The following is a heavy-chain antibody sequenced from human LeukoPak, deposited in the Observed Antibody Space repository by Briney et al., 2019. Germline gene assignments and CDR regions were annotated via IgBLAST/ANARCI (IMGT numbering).Heavy chain of an antibody. J-gene: IGHJ4*02. CDR3: AKEHIVVVPAAIPRFDY. CDR2: ISGSGGST. CDR1: GFTFSSYA. Sequence: PGGSLRLSCAASGFTFSSYAMSWVRQAPGKGLEWVSAISGSGGSTYYADSVKGRFTISRDNSKNTLYLQMNSLRAEDTAVYYCAKEHIVVVPAAIPRFDYWGQGTLVTVSS. D-gene: IGHD2-2*01. V-gene: IGHV3-23*01.